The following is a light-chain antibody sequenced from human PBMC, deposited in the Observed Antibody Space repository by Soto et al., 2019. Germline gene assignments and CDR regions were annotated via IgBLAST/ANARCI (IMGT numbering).Light chain of an antibody. Sequence: IQMTQSPSSLSASVGDRVTITCRASQSISSYLNWYQQKPGKAPKLLIYAASSLQSGVPSRFSGSGSGTDFTLTISSLQPEDFATYYCQQSYSTLGTFGQGTKLDIK. CDR1: QSISSY. CDR2: AAS. J-gene: IGKJ1*01. V-gene: IGKV1-39*01. CDR3: QQSYSTLGT.